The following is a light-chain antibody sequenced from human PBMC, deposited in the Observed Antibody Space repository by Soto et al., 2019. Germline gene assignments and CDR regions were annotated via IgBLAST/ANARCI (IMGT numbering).Light chain of an antibody. J-gene: IGLJ2*01. CDR1: SGHSSYA. CDR2: LNSDGSH. Sequence: QSVLTQSPSASASLGASVKLTCTLSSGHSSYAIAWHQQQPEKGPRYLMKLNSDGSHSKGDGIPDRFSGSSSGAERYLTISSLQSEDEAGYYCQTLRVFGGGTKLTVL. CDR3: QTLRV. V-gene: IGLV4-69*01.